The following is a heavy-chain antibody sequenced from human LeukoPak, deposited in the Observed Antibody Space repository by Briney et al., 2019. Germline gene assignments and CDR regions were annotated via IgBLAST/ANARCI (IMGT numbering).Heavy chain of an antibody. CDR2: IHYSGST. V-gene: IGHV4-59*01. CDR1: GGSINGYY. Sequence: SETLSLTCTVSGGSINGYYWSWIRQPPGKGLEWIGYIHYSGSTNYNPSLKSRVTISVDTSKNQFSLKLSSVTAADTAVYYCARTTEGGYTYDYFYYYYMDVWGEGTTVTISS. CDR3: ARTTEGGYTYDYFYYYYMDV. D-gene: IGHD5-18*01. J-gene: IGHJ6*03.